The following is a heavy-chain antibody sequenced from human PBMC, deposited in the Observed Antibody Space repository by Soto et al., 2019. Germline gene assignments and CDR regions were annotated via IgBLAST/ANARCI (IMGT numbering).Heavy chain of an antibody. Sequence: TLSLTCSVSGGSINYNSYYWGWIRQPPGKGLEWVGGLFYTGTTYYSPSLKHRVTISVDTSKNSFSLNLTSVTAADTAVYFCARLVVVAPVPNAWGQGTLVTVSS. D-gene: IGHD2-15*01. CDR3: ARLVVVAPVPNA. V-gene: IGHV4-39*02. CDR1: GGSINYNSYY. CDR2: LFYTGTT. J-gene: IGHJ5*02.